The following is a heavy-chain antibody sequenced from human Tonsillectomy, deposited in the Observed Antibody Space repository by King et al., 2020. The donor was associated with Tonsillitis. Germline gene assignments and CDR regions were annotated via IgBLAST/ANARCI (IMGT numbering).Heavy chain of an antibody. J-gene: IGHJ3*02. CDR2: IYPGDSES. Sequence: QLVQSGAEVKKPGESLNISCKASGYTFTNYWIGWVRQMPGKGLEWMGNIYPGDSESRYSPSFKGQVTFSAGKSNSTAYLQWSSLKVSDTAMYYCARLDDSRGYYERGPLDIWGQGTMVTVSS. CDR3: ARLDDSRGYYERGPLDI. D-gene: IGHD3-22*01. V-gene: IGHV5-51*03. CDR1: GYTFTNYW.